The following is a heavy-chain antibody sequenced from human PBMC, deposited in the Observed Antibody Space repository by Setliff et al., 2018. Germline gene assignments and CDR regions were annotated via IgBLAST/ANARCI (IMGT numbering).Heavy chain of an antibody. V-gene: IGHV1-46*01. Sequence: ASVKVSCKTSGYSFISYYMYWLRQAPGQGPEWMGIINIGGGSASYAQKFQDRVTMTRDTSTNTVYMEVSSLTSDDSAVYYCARGGLAAANKKGVFEYWGQGTLVTVSS. CDR3: ARGGLAAANKKGVFEY. CDR2: INIGGGSA. J-gene: IGHJ4*02. CDR1: GYSFISYY. D-gene: IGHD6-13*01.